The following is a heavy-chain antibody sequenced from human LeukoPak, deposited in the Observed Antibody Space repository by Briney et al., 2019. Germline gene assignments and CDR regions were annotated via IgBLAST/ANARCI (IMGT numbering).Heavy chain of an antibody. CDR3: ASLSPEGGSHDY. V-gene: IGHV4-39*01. Sequence: GSLRLSCAVSGFTFSRYWMNWVRQAPGKGLEWIGSIYYSGSTYYNPSLKSRVTISVDTSKNQFSLKLSSVTAADTAVYYCASLSPEGGSHDYWGQGTLVTVSS. CDR2: IYYSGST. J-gene: IGHJ4*02. CDR1: GFTFSRYW. D-gene: IGHD2-15*01.